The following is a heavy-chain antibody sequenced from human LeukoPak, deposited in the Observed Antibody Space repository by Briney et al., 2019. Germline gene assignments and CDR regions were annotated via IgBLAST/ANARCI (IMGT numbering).Heavy chain of an antibody. CDR3: AKSPGEDYGDYGTFDY. J-gene: IGHJ4*02. CDR1: GFTFSSYA. CDR2: ISGSGGST. V-gene: IGHV3-23*01. Sequence: GGSLRLSCAASGFTFSSYAMSWVRQAPGKGLEWVSTISGSGGSTYYADSVKGRSTISRDNSKNTLYLQMNSLRAEDTAVYYCAKSPGEDYGDYGTFDYWGQGTLVTVSS. D-gene: IGHD4-17*01.